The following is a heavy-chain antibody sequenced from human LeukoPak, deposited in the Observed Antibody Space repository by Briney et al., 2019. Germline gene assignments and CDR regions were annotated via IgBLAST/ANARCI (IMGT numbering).Heavy chain of an antibody. CDR3: ARDGWISFYNGHFYFDY. D-gene: IGHD2-2*03. CDR2: ISSSSSYI. CDR1: GFTFSNFA. J-gene: IGHJ4*02. V-gene: IGHV3-21*01. Sequence: PGGSLRLSCAASGFTFSNFAMNWVRQAPGKGLEWVSSISSSSSYIYYADSVKGRFTISRDNAKNSLYLQMNSLRAEDTAVYYCARDGWISFYNGHFYFDYWGQGTLVTVSS.